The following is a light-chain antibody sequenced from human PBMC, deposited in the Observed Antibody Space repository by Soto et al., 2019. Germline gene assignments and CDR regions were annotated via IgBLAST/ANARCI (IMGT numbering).Light chain of an antibody. J-gene: IGKJ4*01. V-gene: IGKV1-5*03. CDR2: KAS. Sequence: DIQMTQSPSTLSASVGDRVTITCRASQNIYTWLAWYQQKPGRAPKFLIYKASTLVSGVPSRFSGSESGTEVTLTISSLQPDDFATYYCKHYHSYPRTFGGGTKVEIK. CDR3: KHYHSYPRT. CDR1: QNIYTW.